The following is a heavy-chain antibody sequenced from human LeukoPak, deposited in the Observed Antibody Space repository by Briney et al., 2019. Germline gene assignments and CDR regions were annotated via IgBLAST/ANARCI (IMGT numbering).Heavy chain of an antibody. D-gene: IGHD3-16*02. V-gene: IGHV3-33*01. CDR1: GFTFSSYG. CDR2: IWYDGSNK. J-gene: IGHJ4*02. CDR3: ARDRPDDYVWGSYRYIDY. Sequence: GRSLRLSCAASGFTFSSYGMHWVRQAPGKGLEWVAVIWYDGSNKYYADSVKGRFTISRDNSKNTLYLQMNSLRAEDTAVYYCARDRPDDYVWGSYRYIDYWGQGTLVTVPS.